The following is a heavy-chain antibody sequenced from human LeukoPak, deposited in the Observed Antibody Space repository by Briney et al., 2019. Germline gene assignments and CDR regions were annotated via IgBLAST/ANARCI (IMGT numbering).Heavy chain of an antibody. J-gene: IGHJ4*02. CDR3: ARLAYYYDSSGYYPFDY. CDR2: INHSGST. D-gene: IGHD3-22*01. V-gene: IGHV4-34*01. Sequence: PSETLSLTCAVYGGSFSGYYWSWIRQPPGKGLEWIGEINHSGSTNYNPSLKSRVTILVDTSKNQFSLKLSSVTAADTAVYYCARLAYYYDSSGYYPFDYWGQGTLVTVSS. CDR1: GGSFSGYY.